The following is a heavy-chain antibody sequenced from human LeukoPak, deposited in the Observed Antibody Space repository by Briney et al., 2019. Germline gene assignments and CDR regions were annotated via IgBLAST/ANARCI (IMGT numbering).Heavy chain of an antibody. CDR2: IYYSGST. D-gene: IGHD2-15*01. V-gene: IGHV4-31*11. J-gene: IGHJ4*02. CDR3: ARLRMLGYFDY. CDR1: GGSFSGYY. Sequence: TSETLSLTCAVYGGSFSGYYWSWIRQHPGRGLEWIGYIYYSGSTYYNPSLKSRVTISVDTSKNQFSLKLSSVTAADTAVYYCARLRMLGYFDYWGQGTLVTVSS.